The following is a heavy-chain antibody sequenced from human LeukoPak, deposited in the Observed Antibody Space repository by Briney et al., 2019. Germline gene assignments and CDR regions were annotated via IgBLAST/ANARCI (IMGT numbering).Heavy chain of an antibody. V-gene: IGHV3-7*01. CDR2: IKENGNQK. J-gene: IGHJ6*03. CDR1: GFTFSSYW. CDR3: AKAPSGKGLRSYYYMDV. D-gene: IGHD3-10*01. Sequence: GGSLRLSCAASGFTFSSYWMSWVRQAPGKGLEWVANIKENGNQKYYVDSVKGRFTIYRDNAKNSLYLQMNSLRAEDTAVYYCAKAPSGKGLRSYYYMDVWGKGTTVTVSS.